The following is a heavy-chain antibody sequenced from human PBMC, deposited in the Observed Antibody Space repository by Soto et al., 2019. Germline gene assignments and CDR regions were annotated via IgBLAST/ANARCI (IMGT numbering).Heavy chain of an antibody. Sequence: EVQLLESGGGLVQPGGSLRLSCAASGFTISSYAMNWVRQAPGKGLEWVSVISGSGGRTYYTDSVKGRFTISRDNSKNTLFLQMNRLRAEDTAVYFCAKDPPLGYCSGGDCYSGTLDYWGQGTLVTVSS. CDR2: ISGSGGRT. J-gene: IGHJ4*02. V-gene: IGHV3-23*01. CDR1: GFTISSYA. CDR3: AKDPPLGYCSGGDCYSGTLDY. D-gene: IGHD2-15*01.